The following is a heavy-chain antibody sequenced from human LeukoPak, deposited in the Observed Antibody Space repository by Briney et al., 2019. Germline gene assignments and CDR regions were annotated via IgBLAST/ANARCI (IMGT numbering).Heavy chain of an antibody. J-gene: IGHJ5*02. CDR3: AKGTHSSSWHWYDP. D-gene: IGHD6-13*01. CDR1: GGSISNYY. Sequence: SETLSLTCTVSGGSISNYYWSWIRQPAGKGLEWIGRIYTSGSRNYNPSLKSRVTMSVDTSKSQFSLKLSSVIAADTAVYYCAKGTHSSSWHWYDPWGQGTLVTVSS. V-gene: IGHV4-4*07. CDR2: IYTSGSR.